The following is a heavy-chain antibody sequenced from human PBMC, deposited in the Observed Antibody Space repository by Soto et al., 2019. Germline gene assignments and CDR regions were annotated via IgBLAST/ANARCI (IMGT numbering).Heavy chain of an antibody. CDR2: IYYSGST. V-gene: IGHV4-59*01. CDR1: GGPINNYY. J-gene: IGHJ4*02. Sequence: SETLSLTCTVSGGPINNYYWSWIRQPPGKGLEWIGYIYYSGSTNYNPSLKSRVTISVDTSKNQFSLKLSSVTAADTAVYYCARRHGSVFDYWGQGTLVTVSS. CDR3: ARRHGSVFDY. D-gene: IGHD6-19*01.